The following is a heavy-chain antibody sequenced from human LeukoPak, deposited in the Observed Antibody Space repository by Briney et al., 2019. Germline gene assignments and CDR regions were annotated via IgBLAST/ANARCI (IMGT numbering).Heavy chain of an antibody. J-gene: IGHJ4*02. V-gene: IGHV4-61*02. CDR1: GGSISSGSYY. CDR3: ASTGYDFWSGYYGNFDY. Sequence: SQTLSLTCTVSGGSISSGSYYWSWIRQPAGKGLEWIGRIYTSGSTNCNPSLKSRVTISVDTSKNQFSLKLSSVTAADTAVYYCASTGYDFWSGYYGNFDYWGQGTLVTVSS. CDR2: IYTSGST. D-gene: IGHD3-3*01.